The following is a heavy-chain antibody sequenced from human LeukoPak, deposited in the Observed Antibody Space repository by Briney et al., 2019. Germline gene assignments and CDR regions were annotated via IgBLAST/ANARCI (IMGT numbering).Heavy chain of an antibody. J-gene: IGHJ5*02. D-gene: IGHD3-22*01. CDR2: IIPIFGTA. V-gene: IGHV1-69*05. Sequence: SVKVSCKASGGTFSSYAISWVRQAPGQGLEWMGGIIPIFGTANYAQKFQGRVTITTDESTSTAYMELSSLRSEDTAVYYCARDRAPPSERNYYDSSGYRGRWFDPWGQGTLVTVSS. CDR1: GGTFSSYA. CDR3: ARDRAPPSERNYYDSSGYRGRWFDP.